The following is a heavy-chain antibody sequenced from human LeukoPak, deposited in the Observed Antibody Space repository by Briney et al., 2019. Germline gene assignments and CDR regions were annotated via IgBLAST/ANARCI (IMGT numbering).Heavy chain of an antibody. CDR1: GFTISSYA. Sequence: GGSLRLSCAASGFTISSYAMSWVRQAPGKGLKWVSAICGSGGSTYYAASVKGRFHISRDNSNTTLYLQMNTLRAEATAVYYCAKDPPYASFDPRGQRTLVTVSS. CDR3: AKDPPYASFDP. CDR2: ICGSGGST. J-gene: IGHJ5*02. D-gene: IGHD4-17*01. V-gene: IGHV3-23*01.